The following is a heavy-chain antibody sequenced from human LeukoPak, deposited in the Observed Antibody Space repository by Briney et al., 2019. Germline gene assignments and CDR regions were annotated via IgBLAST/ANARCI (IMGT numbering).Heavy chain of an antibody. J-gene: IGHJ3*02. D-gene: IGHD3-22*01. Sequence: SSETLSLTCAVYGGSFSGYYRSWIRQPPGKGLEWIGEINHSGSTNYNPSLKSRVTISVDTSKNQFSLKLSSVTAADTAVYYCARGPTDGIVVVITVDAFDIWGQGTMVTVSS. CDR2: INHSGST. CDR3: ARGPTDGIVVVITVDAFDI. CDR1: GGSFSGYY. V-gene: IGHV4-34*01.